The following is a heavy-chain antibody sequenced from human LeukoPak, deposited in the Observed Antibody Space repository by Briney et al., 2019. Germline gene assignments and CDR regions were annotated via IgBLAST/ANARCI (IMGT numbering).Heavy chain of an antibody. CDR1: GASVSSSH. CDR3: ARGFYEPFDR. CDR2: VGYNGGT. Sequence: KPSETLSLTCTVSGASVSSSHWNWVRQSPEKGLEWIGNVGYNGGTKYNPSLQSRVTMSLDTSKNQFSLKLKFVTAADTALYYCARGFYEPFDRWGQGTLVTVSS. J-gene: IGHJ4*02. V-gene: IGHV4-59*02. D-gene: IGHD2/OR15-2a*01.